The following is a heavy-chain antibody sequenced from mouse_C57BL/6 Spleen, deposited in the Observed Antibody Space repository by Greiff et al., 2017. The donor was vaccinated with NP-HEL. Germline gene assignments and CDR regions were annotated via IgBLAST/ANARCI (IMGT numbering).Heavy chain of an antibody. J-gene: IGHJ2*01. CDR1: GYTFTSYG. Sequence: QVQLQQSGAELARPGASVKLSCKASGYTFTSYGISWVKQRTGQGLEWIGEIYPRSGNTYYNEKFKGKATLTADKSSSTAYMELRSLTPEDSAVYCCARGHYGSTLLDYWGQGTTLTVSS. V-gene: IGHV1-81*01. CDR3: ARGHYGSTLLDY. D-gene: IGHD1-1*01. CDR2: IYPRSGNT.